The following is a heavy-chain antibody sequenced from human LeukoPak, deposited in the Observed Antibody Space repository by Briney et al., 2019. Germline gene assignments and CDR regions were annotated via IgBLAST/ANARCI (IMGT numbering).Heavy chain of an antibody. Sequence: SVKVSCKASGGTFSSYAISWVRQAPGQGLEWMGGIIPIFGTANYAQKFQGRVTITADESTSTAYMELRSLRSDDTAVYYCARDKGGTIDYWGQGTLVTVSS. V-gene: IGHV1-69*13. CDR3: ARDKGGTIDY. CDR2: IIPIFGTA. CDR1: GGTFSSYA. J-gene: IGHJ4*02.